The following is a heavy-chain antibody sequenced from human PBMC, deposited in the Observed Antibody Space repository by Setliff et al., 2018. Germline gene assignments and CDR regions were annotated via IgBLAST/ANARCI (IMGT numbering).Heavy chain of an antibody. CDR1: GYTFTGYY. CDR3: ARVSRTIVAARGFDY. V-gene: IGHV1-69*13. D-gene: IGHD1-26*01. Sequence: SVKVSCKASGYTFTGYYMHWVRQAPGQGLEWMGGIIPIFGTANYAQKFQGRVTITADESTSTAYMELNSLRSEDTAVYYCARVSRTIVAARGFDYWGQGTLVTVSS. CDR2: IIPIFGTA. J-gene: IGHJ4*02.